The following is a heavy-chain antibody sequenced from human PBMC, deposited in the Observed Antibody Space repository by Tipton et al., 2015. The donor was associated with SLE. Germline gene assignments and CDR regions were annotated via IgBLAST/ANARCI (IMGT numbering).Heavy chain of an antibody. Sequence: TLSLTCTVSGGSISSYYWSWIRQPPGKGLEWISYIYYSGSTDYNPSLKSRVTISVDTSKNQFSLKLSSVTAADTAVYYCATGSRTGTTDWGQGTLVTVSS. V-gene: IGHV4-59*12. CDR3: ATGSRTGTTD. CDR2: IYYSGST. CDR1: GGSISSYY. J-gene: IGHJ4*02. D-gene: IGHD1-7*01.